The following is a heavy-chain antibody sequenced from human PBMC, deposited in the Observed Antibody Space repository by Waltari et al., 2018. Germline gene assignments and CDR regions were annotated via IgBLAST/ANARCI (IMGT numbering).Heavy chain of an antibody. Sequence: QVQLVQSGAEVKKPGSSVKVSCKASGCTFSRYAISWMRQAPGQGLEWMGGIIPIFGTANYAQKFQGRVTITADESTSTAYMELSSLRSEDTAVYYCASRVDTAMAGVDYWGQGTLVTVSS. CDR1: GCTFSRYA. D-gene: IGHD5-18*01. CDR2: IIPIFGTA. CDR3: ASRVDTAMAGVDY. V-gene: IGHV1-69*13. J-gene: IGHJ4*02.